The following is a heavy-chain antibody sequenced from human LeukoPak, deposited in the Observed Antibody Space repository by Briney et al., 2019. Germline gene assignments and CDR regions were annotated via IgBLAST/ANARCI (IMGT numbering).Heavy chain of an antibody. CDR1: GYTFTSYA. CDR3: ARMGWGSYRPGIDY. V-gene: IGHV7-4-1*02. J-gene: IGHJ4*02. CDR2: INTNTGNP. Sequence: ASVKVSCKASGYTFTSYAMNWVRQAPGQGLEGMGWINTNTGNPTYAQGFTGRFVFSLDTSVSTAYLQISSLKAEDTAVYYCARMGWGSYRPGIDYWGQGTLVTVSS. D-gene: IGHD3-16*02.